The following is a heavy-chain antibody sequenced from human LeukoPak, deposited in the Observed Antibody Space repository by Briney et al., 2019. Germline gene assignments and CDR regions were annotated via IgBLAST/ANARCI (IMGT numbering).Heavy chain of an antibody. D-gene: IGHD2-2*01. CDR2: INPNSGGT. CDR3: ARDGGEDIVVVPGHDNWFDP. J-gene: IGHJ5*02. Sequence: ASVKVSCKASGYTFTGYYMHWVRQAPGQGLEWMGWINPNSGGTNYAQTFQGRVTMTRDTSISTAYMELSRLRSDDTAVYYCARDGGEDIVVVPGHDNWFDPWGQGTLVTVSS. V-gene: IGHV1-2*02. CDR1: GYTFTGYY.